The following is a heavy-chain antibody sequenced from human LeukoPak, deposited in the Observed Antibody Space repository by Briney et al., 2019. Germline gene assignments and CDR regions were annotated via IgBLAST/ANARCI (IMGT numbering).Heavy chain of an antibody. CDR3: ARSVLEWYYFDY. Sequence: GGSLRLSCAASGLTVSSKDMSWVRQAPGKGLEWVSVIYSGGSTYYADSVKGRFTISRDNSKNTLYLQMNSLRAEDTAVYYCARSVLEWYYFDYWGQGTLVTVSS. CDR2: IYSGGST. V-gene: IGHV3-53*01. J-gene: IGHJ4*02. CDR1: GLTVSSKD. D-gene: IGHD3-3*01.